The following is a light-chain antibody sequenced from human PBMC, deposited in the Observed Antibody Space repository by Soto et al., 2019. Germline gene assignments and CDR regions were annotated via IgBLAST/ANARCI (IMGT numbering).Light chain of an antibody. CDR2: KAS. CDR1: QSIGIW. V-gene: IGKV1-5*03. CDR3: QQYKDYSWT. Sequence: IQMTQSPSTLSASVGDRVAITCRASQSIGIWLAWYQQKPGKDPRFLIYKASTLESGVPSRVSGSGSGKEFTLTISSLQPEDFGSYYCQQYKDYSWTFGQGTKVEIK. J-gene: IGKJ1*01.